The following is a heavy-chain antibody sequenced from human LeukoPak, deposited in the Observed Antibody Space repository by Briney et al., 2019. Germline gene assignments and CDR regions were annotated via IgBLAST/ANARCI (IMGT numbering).Heavy chain of an antibody. J-gene: IGHJ5*02. V-gene: IGHV3-7*01. CDR3: AKYAHGSGTSFDP. CDR2: IKKDGSEK. Sequence: GGSLRLSCAASGFSFSDYWMSWVHQAPGKGLEWVANIKKDGSEKHYVDSVKGRFTISRDNAKNSVYLQMSSLRAEDTAVYHCAKYAHGSGTSFDPWGQGTLVTVSS. D-gene: IGHD3-10*01. CDR1: GFSFSDYW.